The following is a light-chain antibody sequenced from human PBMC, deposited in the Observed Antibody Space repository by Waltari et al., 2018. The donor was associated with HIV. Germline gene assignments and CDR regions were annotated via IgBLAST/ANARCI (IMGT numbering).Light chain of an antibody. J-gene: IGLJ2*01. CDR1: SSDVGGYNY. V-gene: IGLV2-8*01. CDR2: EVS. Sequence: QSALTQPPSASGSPGQSVTISCTGTSSDVGGYNYVSWYQQHPGKAPKLMIYEVSKRPSGVPDRFCGSKSGNTASLTVSGLQAEDEADYYCSSYAGSNNFGVFGGGTKLTVL. CDR3: SSYAGSNNFGV.